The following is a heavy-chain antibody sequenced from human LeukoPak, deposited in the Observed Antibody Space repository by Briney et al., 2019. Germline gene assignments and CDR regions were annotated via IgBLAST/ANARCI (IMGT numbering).Heavy chain of an antibody. CDR1: GFTFTTYW. CDR3: AREDSSSSGVYYFDY. CDR2: ISYDGSNK. Sequence: GGSLRLSCAASGFTFTTYWMHWVRQAPGKGLEWVAVISYDGSNKYYADSVKGRFTISRDNSKNTLYLQMNSLRAEDTAVYYCAREDSSSSGVYYFDYWGQGTLVTVSS. D-gene: IGHD6-6*01. J-gene: IGHJ4*02. V-gene: IGHV3-30-3*01.